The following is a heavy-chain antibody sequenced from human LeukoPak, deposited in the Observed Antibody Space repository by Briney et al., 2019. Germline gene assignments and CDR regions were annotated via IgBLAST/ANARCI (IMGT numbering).Heavy chain of an antibody. D-gene: IGHD3-22*01. V-gene: IGHV4-59*01. J-gene: IGHJ3*02. CDR3: ARETYYYDSSGYRSDAFDI. CDR1: GDSISNYY. CDR2: LYYIGTT. Sequence: SETLSLTCTVSGDSISNYYWSWVRQPPGKGLEWVVCLYYIGTTNYNPSLKSRVTISVDTSKNQFSLKLSSVTAADTAVYYCARETYYYDSSGYRSDAFDIWGQGTMVTVSS.